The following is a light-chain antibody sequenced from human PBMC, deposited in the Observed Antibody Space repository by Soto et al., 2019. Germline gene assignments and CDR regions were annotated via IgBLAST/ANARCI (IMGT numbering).Light chain of an antibody. V-gene: IGKV3-20*01. CDR1: QSVSSSY. J-gene: IGKJ2*01. CDR3: QQYGSSPMYT. Sequence: EIVLTQSPGTLSLSPGERATLSCRASQSVSSSYLAWYQQKPGQAPRPLSYGASSRATGIPDRFSGSGSGTDFTLTISRLEPEDFPVYYCQQYGSSPMYTFGQGTKLEIK. CDR2: GAS.